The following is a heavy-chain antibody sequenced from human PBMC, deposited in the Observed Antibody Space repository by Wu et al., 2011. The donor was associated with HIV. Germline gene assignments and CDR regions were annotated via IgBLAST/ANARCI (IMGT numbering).Heavy chain of an antibody. CDR2: INPNSGGT. J-gene: IGHJ6*03. V-gene: IGHV1-2*02. Sequence: SVKVSCKASGYTFTGYNMHWVRQAPGQGLEWMGWINPNSGGTSYAQKFQGRVTMTRDTSISTAYMELSRLRSDDTAMYYCARAPAATYYMDVWGKGTTVTVSS. D-gene: IGHD2-2*01. CDR1: GYTFTGYN. CDR3: ARAPAATYYMDV.